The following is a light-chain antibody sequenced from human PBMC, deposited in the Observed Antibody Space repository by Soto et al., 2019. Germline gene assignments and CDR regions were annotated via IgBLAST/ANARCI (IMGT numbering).Light chain of an antibody. Sequence: DIQLTQSPSFLSASVGDRVTITCRATQGISTYLAWYQQNPGKAPKLLIYTASTLQSGVPSRFSGRGSGTEFTLTISRLRPEDFATYYCQQLKSYSLTFGGGTKVEIK. V-gene: IGKV1-9*01. CDR1: QGISTY. CDR3: QQLKSYSLT. J-gene: IGKJ4*01. CDR2: TAS.